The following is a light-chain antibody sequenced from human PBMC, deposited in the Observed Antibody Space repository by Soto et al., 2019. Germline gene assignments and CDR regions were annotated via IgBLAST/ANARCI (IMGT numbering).Light chain of an antibody. J-gene: IGKJ1*01. CDR3: QQYNNWPPWT. CDR2: GAS. CDR1: QSVSSN. Sequence: EIVMTQSPATLSASQGERATLSCRASQSVSSNLAWYQQKPGQAPRLLIYGASTRATGIPARYSGSGSGTEFTLNISSLQSEDFAVYYCQQYNNWPPWTFGQGTKVEIK. V-gene: IGKV3-15*01.